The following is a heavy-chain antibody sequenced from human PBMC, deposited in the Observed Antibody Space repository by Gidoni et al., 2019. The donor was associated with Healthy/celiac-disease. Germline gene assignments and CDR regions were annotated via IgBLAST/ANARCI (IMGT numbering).Heavy chain of an antibody. Sequence: EVQLGESGGGLVQPGGTLRLSCSASGFTFSSYAMHWVPQAPGKGLEYVSAISSNGGRTYYADSVKGRFTISRDNSKNTLYLQMSSLRAEDTAVYYCVKEDYYYDSSGYYSSDFDYWGQGTLVTVSS. CDR3: VKEDYYYDSSGYYSSDFDY. CDR2: ISSNGGRT. V-gene: IGHV3-64D*06. J-gene: IGHJ4*02. D-gene: IGHD3-22*01. CDR1: GFTFSSYA.